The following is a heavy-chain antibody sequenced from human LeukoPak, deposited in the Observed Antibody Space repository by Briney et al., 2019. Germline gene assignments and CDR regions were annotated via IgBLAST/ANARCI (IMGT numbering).Heavy chain of an antibody. CDR2: IVVGSGNT. D-gene: IGHD2-15*01. V-gene: IGHV1-58*02. CDR1: GFTFTSSA. J-gene: IGHJ4*02. CDR3: AAVALYCGGGSCKTFDY. Sequence: ASVKVSCKASGFTFTSSAMQWVRQARGQRLEWIGWIVVGSGNTNYAQKFQERVTITRDMSTSTAYMELSSLRSEDTAVYYCAAVALYCGGGSCKTFDYWGQGTLVTVSS.